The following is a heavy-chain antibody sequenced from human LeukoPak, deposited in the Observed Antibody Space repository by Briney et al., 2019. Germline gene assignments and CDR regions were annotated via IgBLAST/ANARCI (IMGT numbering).Heavy chain of an antibody. CDR1: GFSLSTNVVG. J-gene: IGHJ4*02. CDR3: AHRRGIVGLGYFFHY. CDR2: IYGNDDK. Sequence: ESGPTLVKPTQTLTLTCTFSGFSLSTNVVGVGWIRQPPGKALEWLALIYGNDDKRYSPSLKSRLTITKDTSKNQVVLTMTNMDAVDTATYYCAHRRGIVGLGYFFHYWGQRTLLTVSS. D-gene: IGHD1-26*01. V-gene: IGHV2-5*01.